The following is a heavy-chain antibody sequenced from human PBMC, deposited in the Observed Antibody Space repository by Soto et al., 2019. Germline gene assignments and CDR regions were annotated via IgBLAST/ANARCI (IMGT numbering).Heavy chain of an antibody. J-gene: IGHJ6*02. CDR3: TTDYGYYYYGMDV. CDR1: GFTFSNAW. V-gene: IGHV3-15*01. Sequence: EVQLVESGGGLVKPGGSLRLSCAASGFTFSNAWMSWVRQAPGKGLEWVGRIKSKTDGGTTDYAAPVKGRFTISRDDSKNTLYLQMNSLKTEDTAVYYCTTDYGYYYYGMDVWGQVTTVTVSS. CDR2: IKSKTDGGTT. D-gene: IGHD4-17*01.